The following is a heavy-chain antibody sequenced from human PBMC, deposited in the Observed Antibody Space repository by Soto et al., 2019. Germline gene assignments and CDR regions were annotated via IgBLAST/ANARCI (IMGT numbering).Heavy chain of an antibody. CDR3: AKAYSSSSDGMDV. D-gene: IGHD6-6*01. CDR1: GFTFSSYG. Sequence: PGGSLRLSCAASGFTFSSYGMHWVRQAPGKGLEWVAVISYDGSNKYYADSVKGRFTISRDNSKNTLYLQMNSLRAEDTAVYYCAKAYSSSSDGMDVWGQGTTVTVSS. J-gene: IGHJ6*02. CDR2: ISYDGSNK. V-gene: IGHV3-30*18.